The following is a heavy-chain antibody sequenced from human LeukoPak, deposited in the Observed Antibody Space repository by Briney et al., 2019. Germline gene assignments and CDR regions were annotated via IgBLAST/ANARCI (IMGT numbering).Heavy chain of an antibody. CDR2: ISYDGRNK. Sequence: GGSLRLSCAASGFTFSSSGMHWVRQAPGKGLEWVAVISYDGRNKYYADSVKGRFTISRDNSKNTLYLEMNSLRAEDTAVYYCAKDLGYYSSYYYGMDVWSQGTTVTVSS. CDR3: AKDLGYYSSYYYGMDV. V-gene: IGHV3-30*18. CDR1: GFTFSSSG. D-gene: IGHD4-11*01. J-gene: IGHJ6*02.